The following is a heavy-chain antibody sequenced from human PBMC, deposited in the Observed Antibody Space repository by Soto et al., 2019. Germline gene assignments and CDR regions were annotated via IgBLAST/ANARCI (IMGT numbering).Heavy chain of an antibody. V-gene: IGHV3-53*02. D-gene: IGHD3-16*01. Sequence: EVQLVETGGGLIQPGGSLRLSCAASGFTVSSNYMSWVRQAPGKGLEWVSVLYRGGSTYYADSVKGRFTISRDNSKNTLYLQMKSLRAEDSTVDYCASPYDYPCPSGMDVLGQGTTVTVS. CDR3: ASPYDYPCPSGMDV. CDR2: LYRGGST. J-gene: IGHJ6*02. CDR1: GFTVSSNY.